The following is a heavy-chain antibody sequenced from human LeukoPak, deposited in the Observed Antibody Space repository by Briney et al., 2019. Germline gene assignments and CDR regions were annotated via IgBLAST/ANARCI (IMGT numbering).Heavy chain of an antibody. D-gene: IGHD5/OR15-5a*01. CDR2: ISSSSSTI. V-gene: IGHV3-48*04. Sequence: GGSLRLSCAASGFTFSSYSMNWVRQAPGKGLEWVSYISSSSSTIYYADSVKGRFTISRDNAKNSLYLQMNSLRAEDTAVYYCARDSSTGMDVWGQGTTVTVSS. CDR3: ARDSSTGMDV. CDR1: GFTFSSYS. J-gene: IGHJ6*02.